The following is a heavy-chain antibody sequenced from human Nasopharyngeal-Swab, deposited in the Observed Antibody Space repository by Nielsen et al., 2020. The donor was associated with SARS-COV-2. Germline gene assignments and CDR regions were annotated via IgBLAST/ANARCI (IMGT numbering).Heavy chain of an antibody. Sequence: GGSLRLSCAASGFTFNHYNFNWVRQAPGKGLEWVSSISSSSSYLYYADSVKGRFTISRDNAKNSLYLQMNSLRAEDTAVYYCARDGLDYDFWSAYFMDVWGQGTTVTVSS. D-gene: IGHD3-3*01. CDR2: ISSSSSYL. CDR1: GFTFNHYN. J-gene: IGHJ6*02. V-gene: IGHV3-21*01. CDR3: ARDGLDYDFWSAYFMDV.